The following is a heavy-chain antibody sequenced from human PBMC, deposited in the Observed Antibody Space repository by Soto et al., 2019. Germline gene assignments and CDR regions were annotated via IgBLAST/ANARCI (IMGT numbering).Heavy chain of an antibody. V-gene: IGHV3-48*01. D-gene: IGHD7-27*01. CDR3: ARDRLTGNYYYGMDV. Sequence: GGSLRLSCAASGFTFSSYSMNWVRQAPGKGLEWVSYISSSSTIYYADSVKGRFTISRDNAKNSLYLQMNSLRAEDTAVYYCARDRLTGNYYYGMDVWGQGTTVTVSS. J-gene: IGHJ6*02. CDR1: GFTFSSYS. CDR2: ISSSSTI.